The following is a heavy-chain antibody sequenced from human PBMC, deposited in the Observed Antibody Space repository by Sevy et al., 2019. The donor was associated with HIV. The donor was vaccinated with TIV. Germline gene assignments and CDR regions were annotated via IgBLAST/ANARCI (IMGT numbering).Heavy chain of an antibody. V-gene: IGHV3-21*01. D-gene: IGHD2-21*02. Sequence: GGSLRLSCAASGFTFSSYSMNWVRQAPGKGLEWVSSISSSSSYIYYADSVKGRFTISRDNAKNSLYLQMNGLRAEDTAVYYCAGGTVVTPYWFDPWGQGTLVTVSS. CDR3: AGGTVVTPYWFDP. CDR2: ISSSSSYI. CDR1: GFTFSSYS. J-gene: IGHJ5*02.